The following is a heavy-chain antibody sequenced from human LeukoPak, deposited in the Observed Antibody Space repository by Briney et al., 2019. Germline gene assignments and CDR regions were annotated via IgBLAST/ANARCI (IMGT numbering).Heavy chain of an antibody. V-gene: IGHV4-34*01. Sequence: SETLSLTCAVYGGSFSGYYWSWIRQPPGKGLEWIGEINHSGSTNYNPSLKSRVTISVDTSKNQFSLKLSSVTAADTAVYYCARGGFGVVIIRPFDYWGQGTLVTVSS. D-gene: IGHD3-3*01. CDR1: GGSFSGYY. J-gene: IGHJ4*02. CDR3: ARGGFGVVIIRPFDY. CDR2: INHSGST.